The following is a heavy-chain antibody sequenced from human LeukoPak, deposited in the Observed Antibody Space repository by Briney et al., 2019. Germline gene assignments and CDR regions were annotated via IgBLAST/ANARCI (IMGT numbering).Heavy chain of an antibody. J-gene: IGHJ4*02. CDR1: GFTFSSYG. Sequence: GGSLRLSCAASGFTFSSYGMHWVRQAPGKGLEWVAVISYDGSNKYYADSVKGRFTISRDNSKNTLYLQMNSLRAEDTAVYYCAKPYSSRWYGLFDYWGQGTLVTVSS. V-gene: IGHV3-30*18. D-gene: IGHD6-13*01. CDR3: AKPYSSRWYGLFDY. CDR2: ISYDGSNK.